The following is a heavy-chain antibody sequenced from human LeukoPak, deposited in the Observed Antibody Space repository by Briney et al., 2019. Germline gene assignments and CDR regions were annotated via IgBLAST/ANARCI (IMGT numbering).Heavy chain of an antibody. CDR2: INHSGST. V-gene: IGHV4-34*01. J-gene: IGHJ6*03. CDR3: ARQARITIFGVVSNYYYYYMDV. Sequence: SETLSLTCAVYGGSFSGYYWSWIRQPPGKGLEWIGEINHSGSTNYNPSLKSRVTISVDTSKNQFSLKLSSVTAADTAVYYCARQARITIFGVVSNYYYYYMDVWGKGTTVTVSS. CDR1: GGSFSGYY. D-gene: IGHD3-3*01.